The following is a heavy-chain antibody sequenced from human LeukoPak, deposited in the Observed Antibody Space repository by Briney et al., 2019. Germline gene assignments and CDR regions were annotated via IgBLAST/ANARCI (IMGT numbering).Heavy chain of an antibody. CDR1: GYTFTGYY. V-gene: IGHV1-2*02. D-gene: IGHD3-22*01. J-gene: IGHJ4*02. Sequence: GASVKVSCKASGYTFTGYYMHWVRQAPGQGLEWMGWINPNGGGTNYAQKFQGRVTMTRDTSISTAYMELSRLRSDDTAVYYCARGEAYDSSGLDYWGQGTLVTVSS. CDR2: INPNGGGT. CDR3: ARGEAYDSSGLDY.